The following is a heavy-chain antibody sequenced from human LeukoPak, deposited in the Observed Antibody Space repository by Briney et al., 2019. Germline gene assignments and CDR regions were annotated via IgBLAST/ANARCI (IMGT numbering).Heavy chain of an antibody. D-gene: IGHD3-3*01. CDR1: GFTFSTYS. CDR2: ISSSSTI. V-gene: IGHV3-48*04. J-gene: IGHJ1*01. Sequence: GGSLRLSCAASGFTFSTYSMNWVRQAPGKGLEWVSYISSSSTIYYADSVKGRFTTSRDNSKNTLYLQMNSLRAEDTAVYFCAKGAYYADWGQGTLVTVSS. CDR3: AKGAYYAD.